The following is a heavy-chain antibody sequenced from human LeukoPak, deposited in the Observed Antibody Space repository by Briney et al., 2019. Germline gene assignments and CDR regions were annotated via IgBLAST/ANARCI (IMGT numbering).Heavy chain of an antibody. D-gene: IGHD1/OR15-1a*01. CDR3: ARHVEHAAYFHH. J-gene: IGHJ4*02. CDR2: ITNSGDA. Sequence: PSETLSLTCTVAGXSISDFHWSWLRQSPEKGLEWIGWITNSGDANYNPSLESRLAMSADTSKSQLSLRVTSVTDADTAVYYCARHVEHAAYFHHWGQGKLVTVSS. V-gene: IGHV4-59*08. CDR1: GXSISDFH.